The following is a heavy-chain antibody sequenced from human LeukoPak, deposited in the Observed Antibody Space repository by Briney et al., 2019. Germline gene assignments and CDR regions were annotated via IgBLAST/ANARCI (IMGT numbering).Heavy chain of an antibody. CDR1: GFPFSSYS. Sequence: GGSLRLSCAASGFPFSSYSMNWVRQAPGRGLEWVSYITSYSSTIYYADSVKGRFTISRDNAENSLYLQMNSLRAEDTAVYYCARGISELDYWGQGTLVTVSS. J-gene: IGHJ4*02. D-gene: IGHD1-26*01. V-gene: IGHV3-48*01. CDR3: ARGISELDY. CDR2: ITSYSSTI.